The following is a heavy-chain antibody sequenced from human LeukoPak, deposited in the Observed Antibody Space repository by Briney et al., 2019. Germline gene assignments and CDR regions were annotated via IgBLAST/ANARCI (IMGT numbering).Heavy chain of an antibody. CDR3: AKDQFSSGFEYFQH. Sequence: GGSLRLSCAASGFTFSSYGMHWVRQAPGKGLEWVAVISYDGSNKYYADSVKGRFTISRDNSKNTLYLQMNSLRPEDTAVYYCAKDQFSSGFEYFQHWGQRTLVTVSS. CDR1: GFTFSSYG. J-gene: IGHJ1*01. CDR2: ISYDGSNK. V-gene: IGHV3-30*18. D-gene: IGHD6-19*01.